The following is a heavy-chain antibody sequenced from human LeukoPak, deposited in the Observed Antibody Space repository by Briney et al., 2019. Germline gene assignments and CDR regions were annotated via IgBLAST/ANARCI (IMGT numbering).Heavy chain of an antibody. J-gene: IGHJ4*02. D-gene: IGHD6-19*01. CDR1: GFTFSSYE. CDR2: ISSSGSTI. CDR3: ASTLVGAVARRDH. Sequence: GGSLRLSCAASGFTFSSYEMNWVRQAPGKGLEWVSYISSSGSTIYYADSVRGRFTISRDNAKNSLYLQMNSLRAEDTAVYYCASTLVGAVARRDHWGQGTLVTVSS. V-gene: IGHV3-48*03.